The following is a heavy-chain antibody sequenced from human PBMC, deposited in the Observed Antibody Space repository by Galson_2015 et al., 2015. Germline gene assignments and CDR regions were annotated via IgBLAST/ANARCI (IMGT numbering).Heavy chain of an antibody. CDR2: ISGSGGST. Sequence: SLRLSCAASGFTFSSYAMSWVRQAPGKGLKWVSAISGSGGSTYYADSVKGRFTISRDNSKNTLYLQMNSLRAEDTAVYYCAKDLGYDFWSGYLNDAFDIWGQGTMVTVSS. J-gene: IGHJ3*02. V-gene: IGHV3-23*01. D-gene: IGHD3-3*01. CDR3: AKDLGYDFWSGYLNDAFDI. CDR1: GFTFSSYA.